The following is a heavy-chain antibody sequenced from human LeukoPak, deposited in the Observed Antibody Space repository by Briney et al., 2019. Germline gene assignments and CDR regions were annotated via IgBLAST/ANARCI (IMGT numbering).Heavy chain of an antibody. CDR1: GFSLSTSGMR. CDR2: IDWDDAK. Sequence: SGPALVKPTQTLTLTCSFSGFSLSTSGMRVSWIRQPTGKALEWLARIDWDDAKFYSTSLKTRLAISKDTSKNQVVLTMTNVDPVDTGTYYCARMGAASSGYSHYYYFMDVWGEGTTVTVSS. CDR3: ARMGAASSGYSHYYYFMDV. V-gene: IGHV2-70*04. J-gene: IGHJ6*03. D-gene: IGHD3-22*01.